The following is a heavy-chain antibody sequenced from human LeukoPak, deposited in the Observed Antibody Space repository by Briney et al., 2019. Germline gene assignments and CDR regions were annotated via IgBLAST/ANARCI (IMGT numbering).Heavy chain of an antibody. D-gene: IGHD6-19*01. CDR1: GGSISSYY. Sequence: PSETLSLTCTVSGGSISSYYWSWIRQPPGKGLEWIGYIYYSGSTNYNPSLKSRVTISVDTSKNQFSLKLSSVTAADTAVYYCVRGSRYSSGWYYFDYWGQGTLVTVSS. CDR3: VRGSRYSSGWYYFDY. J-gene: IGHJ4*02. V-gene: IGHV4-59*01. CDR2: IYYSGST.